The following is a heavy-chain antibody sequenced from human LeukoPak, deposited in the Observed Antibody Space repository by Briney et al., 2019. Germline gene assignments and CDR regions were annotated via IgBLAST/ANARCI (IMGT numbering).Heavy chain of an antibody. V-gene: IGHV3-21*01. CDR1: GFTFSSYS. D-gene: IGHD2-2*01. Sequence: PGGSLRLSCAASGFTFSSYSMNWVRQAPGKGLEWVSSISSSSSYIYYADSVKGRFTISRDNAKNSLYLQMNSLRAEDTAVYYCARDHIVVVPAADLPPWFDPWGQGTLVTVSS. CDR2: ISSSSSYI. J-gene: IGHJ5*02. CDR3: ARDHIVVVPAADLPPWFDP.